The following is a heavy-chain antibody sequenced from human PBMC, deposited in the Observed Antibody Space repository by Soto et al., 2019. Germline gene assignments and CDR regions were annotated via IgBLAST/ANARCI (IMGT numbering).Heavy chain of an antibody. D-gene: IGHD6-6*01. CDR3: ARDRGSSSSDYYYGMDV. CDR1: GYTFTSYY. J-gene: IGHJ6*02. Sequence: ASVKVSGKASGYTFTSYYMHWVRQAPGQGLEWMGIINPSGGSTSYAQKFQGRVTMTRDTSTSTVYMELSSLRSEDTAVYYCARDRGSSSSDYYYGMDVWGQGTTVTVSS. V-gene: IGHV1-46*01. CDR2: INPSGGST.